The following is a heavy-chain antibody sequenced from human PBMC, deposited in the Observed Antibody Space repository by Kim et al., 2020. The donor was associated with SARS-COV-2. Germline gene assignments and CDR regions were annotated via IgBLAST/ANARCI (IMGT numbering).Heavy chain of an antibody. Sequence: SETLSLTCAVSGGSISSSNWWSWVRQPPGKGLEWIGEIYHSGSTNYNPSLKSRVTISVDKSKNQFSLKLSSVTAADTAVYYCATATREDDYGDYSDYWGQGTLVTVSS. CDR1: GGSISSSNW. CDR3: ATATREDDYGDYSDY. D-gene: IGHD4-17*01. CDR2: IYHSGST. J-gene: IGHJ4*02. V-gene: IGHV4-4*02.